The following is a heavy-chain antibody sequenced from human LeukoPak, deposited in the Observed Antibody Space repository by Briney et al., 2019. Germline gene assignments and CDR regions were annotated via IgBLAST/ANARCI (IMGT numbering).Heavy chain of an antibody. CDR1: GFTVSSNY. D-gene: IGHD2-2*01. V-gene: IGHV3-53*01. Sequence: GGSLRLSCAASGFTVSSNYMSWVRQAPGKGLEWVSVIYSGGSTYYADSVKGRFTISRDNSKNTLYLQMNSLRAEDTAVYYCARGFRSSTSWRPLDYWGQGTLVTVSS. CDR3: ARGFRSSTSWRPLDY. J-gene: IGHJ4*02. CDR2: IYSGGST.